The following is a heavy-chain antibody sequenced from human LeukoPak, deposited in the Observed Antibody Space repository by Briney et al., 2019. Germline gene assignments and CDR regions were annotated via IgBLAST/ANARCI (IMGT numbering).Heavy chain of an antibody. V-gene: IGHV3-33*01. CDR2: IWDDGSTK. CDR1: GFTFSNYG. Sequence: GSLRLSCAASGFTFSNYGIHWVRQAPGKGLEWVAVIWDDGSTKYYADSVKGRFTISRDNSQNMLYLHMNSLRGEDTAVYYCARGKASGEYSPYGLDAFDIWGQGTMVTVSS. D-gene: IGHD5-12*01. J-gene: IGHJ3*02. CDR3: ARGKASGEYSPYGLDAFDI.